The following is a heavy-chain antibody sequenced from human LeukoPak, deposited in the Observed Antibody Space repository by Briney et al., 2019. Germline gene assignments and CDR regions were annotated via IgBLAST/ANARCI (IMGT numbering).Heavy chain of an antibody. CDR3: ARAYCGRTSCYFDI. D-gene: IGHD2-2*01. Sequence: EASVRVSCKTSGYTFIIHGITWVRQAPGQGLEWMGWISASSGKTNIAQNLQGRVTMTTDTSTTTAYMDLRTPRSDDTAVYYCARAYCGRTSCYFDIWGQGTMVTVSS. V-gene: IGHV1-18*01. J-gene: IGHJ3*02. CDR2: ISASSGKT. CDR1: GYTFIIHG.